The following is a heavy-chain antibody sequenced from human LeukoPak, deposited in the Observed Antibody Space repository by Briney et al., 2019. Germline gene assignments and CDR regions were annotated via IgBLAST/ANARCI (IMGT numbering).Heavy chain of an antibody. CDR1: GFTFSSYA. Sequence: GGSLRLSCAASGFTFSSYAMSWVRQAPGKGLEWVSAISGSGGSTYYADSVKGRFTISRDNSKNTLFLQMNSLRAEDTAVYYCAKGYYGSGSYGWFDYWGQGTLVTVSS. D-gene: IGHD3-10*01. V-gene: IGHV3-23*01. CDR3: AKGYYGSGSYGWFDY. J-gene: IGHJ4*02. CDR2: ISGSGGST.